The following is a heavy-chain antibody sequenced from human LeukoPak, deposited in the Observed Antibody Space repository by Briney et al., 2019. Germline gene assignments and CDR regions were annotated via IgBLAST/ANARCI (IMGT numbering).Heavy chain of an antibody. CDR2: IYYSGGT. Sequence: PSETLSLTCTVSGGSISSSNYYWGWIRQPPGKGLEWIGSIYYSGGTYYNPSLKSRVTISVGTSKNQFSLKLSSVTAADTAVYYCARADTTFGVLTPLDWGQGTLVTVSS. D-gene: IGHD3-3*01. CDR3: ARADTTFGVLTPLD. J-gene: IGHJ4*02. CDR1: GGSISSSNYY. V-gene: IGHV4-39*07.